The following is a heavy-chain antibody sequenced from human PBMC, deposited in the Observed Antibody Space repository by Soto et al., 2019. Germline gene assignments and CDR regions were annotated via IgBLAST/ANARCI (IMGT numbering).Heavy chain of an antibody. J-gene: IGHJ4*02. CDR1: GFTFSNYW. V-gene: IGHV3-7*01. Sequence: EVQLVGSGGGLVQPGGSLRLSCAASGFTFSNYWMSWVRPAPGKGLEWVANMKQDGSEKSYVDSVKGRFTISRDNAKNSLYLQMNSLRAEDTAVYYCARDGGYAGSPFEFDCWGQGTLVTVSS. D-gene: IGHD3-16*01. CDR2: MKQDGSEK. CDR3: ARDGGYAGSPFEFDC.